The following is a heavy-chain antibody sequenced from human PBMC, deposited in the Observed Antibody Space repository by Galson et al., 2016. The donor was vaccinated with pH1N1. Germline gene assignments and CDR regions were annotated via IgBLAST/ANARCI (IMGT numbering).Heavy chain of an antibody. CDR3: ARPDQGAPYYYYGMDV. CDR2: IIPMFPTP. V-gene: IGHV1-69*13. Sequence: SVKVSCKASGGTFSSYAIGSYAISWVRQAPGQGLEWMEGIIPMFPTPTYAQKFQGRVTITADASTSTAYMELGSLRSEDTAVYYCARPDQGAPYYYYGMDVWGQGTTVTVSS. D-gene: IGHD3-16*01. CDR1: GGTFSSYAIGSYA. J-gene: IGHJ6*02.